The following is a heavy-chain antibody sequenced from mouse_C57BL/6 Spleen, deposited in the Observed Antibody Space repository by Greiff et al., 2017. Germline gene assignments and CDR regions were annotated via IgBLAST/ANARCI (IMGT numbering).Heavy chain of an antibody. CDR1: GFTFSSYA. Sequence: EVNVVESGGGLVKPGGSLKLSCAASGFTFSSYAMSWVRQTPEKRLEWVATISAGGSYTYYPDNVKGRFTISRDNAKNNLYLQMSHLKSEDTAMYYCARDPYGNSYYFDYWGQGTTLTVSS. V-gene: IGHV5-4*01. CDR2: ISAGGSYT. J-gene: IGHJ2*01. D-gene: IGHD2-1*01. CDR3: ARDPYGNSYYFDY.